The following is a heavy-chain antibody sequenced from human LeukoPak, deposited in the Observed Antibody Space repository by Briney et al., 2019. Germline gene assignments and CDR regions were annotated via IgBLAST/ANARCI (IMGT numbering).Heavy chain of an antibody. J-gene: IGHJ4*02. CDR1: GGSISSYY. Sequence: SETLSLTCTVSGGSISSYYWSWIRQPPGKGLEWIGYIYYSGSTNYNPSLKSRVTISVDTSKNQFSLKLSSVTAADTAVYYCARARVIDGGGDFDYWGQGTLVTVSS. CDR3: ARARVIDGGGDFDY. V-gene: IGHV4-59*01. D-gene: IGHD2/OR15-2a*01. CDR2: IYYSGST.